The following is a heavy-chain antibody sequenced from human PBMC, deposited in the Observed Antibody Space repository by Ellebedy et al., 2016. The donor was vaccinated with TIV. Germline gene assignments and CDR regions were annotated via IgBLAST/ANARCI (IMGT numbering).Heavy chain of an antibody. J-gene: IGHJ4*02. CDR3: SAAYGRVTPAY. V-gene: IGHV4-61*01. CDR2: IYSSGRT. D-gene: IGHD4-17*01. Sequence: MPSETLSLTCTVSGGSVSSANYYWTCFRQPPGKGLEWTGYIYSSGRTDYKHSLKSRMAISVDTSRNQISLKLSSVTAADTAVYYCSAAYGRVTPAYWGQGTLVTVSS. CDR1: GGSVSSANYY.